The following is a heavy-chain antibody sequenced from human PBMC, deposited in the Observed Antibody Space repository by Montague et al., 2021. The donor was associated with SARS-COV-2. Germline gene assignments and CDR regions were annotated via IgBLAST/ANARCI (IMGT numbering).Heavy chain of an antibody. V-gene: IGHV4-59*01. CDR1: GGSISSYY. CDR2: IYYSGST. Sequence: SETLSLTCTVSGGSISSYYWSWIRQPPGKGLEWIGYIYYSGSTNYNPSLKSRVTISVDTSKNQFSLKLSSVTAADTAVYYCARRRRITIFGVGLSNYYSMDVWGQGTTVTVSS. J-gene: IGHJ6*02. D-gene: IGHD3-3*01. CDR3: ARRRRITIFGVGLSNYYSMDV.